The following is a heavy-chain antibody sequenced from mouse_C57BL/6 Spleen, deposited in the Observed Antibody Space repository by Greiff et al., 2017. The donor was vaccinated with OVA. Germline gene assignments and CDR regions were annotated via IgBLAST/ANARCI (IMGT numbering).Heavy chain of an antibody. CDR3: ARREGPYFDV. D-gene: IGHD3-3*01. J-gene: IGHJ1*03. V-gene: IGHV1-72*01. CDR2: IDPNSGGT. CDR1: GYTFTSYW. Sequence: VQLQQPGAELVKPGASVKLSCKASGYTFTSYWMHWVKQRPGLGLEWIGRIDPNSGGTKYNEKFKSKATLTVNKPSSTAYMQLSSLTSEDAAVYYCARREGPYFDVWGTGTTVTVSS.